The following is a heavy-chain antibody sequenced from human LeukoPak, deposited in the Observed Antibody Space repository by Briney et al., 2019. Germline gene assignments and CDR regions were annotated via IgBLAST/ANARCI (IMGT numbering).Heavy chain of an antibody. CDR3: ARDLAGTLDY. D-gene: IGHD1-7*01. Sequence: GGSLRLSCAASGFTFSSYSMKWVRQAPGKGLEWVSSISSSSSYIYYADSVKGRFTISRDNAKNSLYLQMNSLRAEDTAVYYCARDLAGTLDYWGQGTLVTVSS. J-gene: IGHJ4*02. V-gene: IGHV3-21*01. CDR1: GFTFSSYS. CDR2: ISSSSSYI.